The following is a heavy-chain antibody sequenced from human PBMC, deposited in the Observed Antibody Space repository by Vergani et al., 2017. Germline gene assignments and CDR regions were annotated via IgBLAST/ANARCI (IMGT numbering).Heavy chain of an antibody. Sequence: QVQLQESGPGLVKPSETLSLTCTVSGGSISSYYWSWIRQPPGKGLEWLGYIYYSGSTSYNPSLKSRVTISVDTSKSHFSLNLSSVTAADTAVYYCARGYGDYYYYGVDVWGQXT. CDR1: GGSISSYY. CDR2: IYYSGST. D-gene: IGHD4-17*01. CDR3: ARGYGDYYYYGVDV. V-gene: IGHV4-59*01. J-gene: IGHJ6*02.